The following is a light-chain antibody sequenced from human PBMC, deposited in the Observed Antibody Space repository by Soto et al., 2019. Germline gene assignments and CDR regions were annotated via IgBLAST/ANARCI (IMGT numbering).Light chain of an antibody. CDR3: SSYTTSSTRV. CDR1: SSDLCTYHF. J-gene: IGLJ1*01. V-gene: IGLV2-14*01. Sequence: QSVLTQPASVSGSPGQSMTISCTGTSSDLCTYHFVSWYQQHPDKAPKLMIYEVSNRPSGVSNRFSGSKSGNTASLTISGLQAEDEADYYCSSYTTSSTRVFGTGTKVT. CDR2: EVS.